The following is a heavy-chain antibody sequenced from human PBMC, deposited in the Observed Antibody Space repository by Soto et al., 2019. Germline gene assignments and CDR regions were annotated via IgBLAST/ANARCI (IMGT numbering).Heavy chain of an antibody. J-gene: IGHJ4*02. CDR3: AKDLTGPYEY. Sequence: GGSLRLSCAASGFIISSYAMSCVRQAPGKGLEWVSAISGSGGITYYADSVNGRFTISRDNSKNTVHLQMNSLRPEDTAVYYCAKDLTGPYEYWGQGTLVTVSS. CDR2: ISGSGGIT. CDR1: GFIISSYA. D-gene: IGHD3-9*01. V-gene: IGHV3-23*01.